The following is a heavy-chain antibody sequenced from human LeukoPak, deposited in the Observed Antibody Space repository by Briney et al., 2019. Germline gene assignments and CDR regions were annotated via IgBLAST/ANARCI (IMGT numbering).Heavy chain of an antibody. Sequence: SETLSLTCTVSGGSISSYYWSWIRQPPGKGLEWIGYIYYSGSTNYNPSLKRRVTISVDTSKNQFSLKLSSVTAADTAVYYCARGGLLTPFDYWGQGTLVTVSS. CDR1: GGSISSYY. V-gene: IGHV4-59*01. D-gene: IGHD1-26*01. J-gene: IGHJ4*02. CDR3: ARGGLLTPFDY. CDR2: IYYSGST.